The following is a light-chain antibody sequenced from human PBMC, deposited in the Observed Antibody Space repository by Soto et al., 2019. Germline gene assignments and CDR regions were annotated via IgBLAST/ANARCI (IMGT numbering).Light chain of an antibody. J-gene: IGLJ1*01. Sequence: QSVLTQPASVSGSPVQSITVSCTGTSSDVGGYNYVSWYQHHPGKAPKLMIFEVSNRPSGVSNRFSGSKSGSTASLTISGLQAEDEADYYCTSYTSSFTLIFGPGTKV. V-gene: IGLV2-14*01. CDR3: TSYTSSFTLI. CDR2: EVS. CDR1: SSDVGGYNY.